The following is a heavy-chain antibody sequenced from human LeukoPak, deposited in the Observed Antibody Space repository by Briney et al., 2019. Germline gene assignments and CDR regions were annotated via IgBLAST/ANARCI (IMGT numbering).Heavy chain of an antibody. J-gene: IGHJ6*03. V-gene: IGHV3-15*01. Sequence: GGSLRLSCAASGFTFSNAWMSWVRQAPGKGLEWVGRIKSKTDGGTTDYAAPVKGRFTISRDDSKNTLYLQMNSLKTEDTAVYYCTTAFSSSSSPGGDDYYYYYMDVWGKGTTVTVSS. D-gene: IGHD6-6*01. CDR2: IKSKTDGGTT. CDR3: TTAFSSSSSPGGDDYYYYYMDV. CDR1: GFTFSNAW.